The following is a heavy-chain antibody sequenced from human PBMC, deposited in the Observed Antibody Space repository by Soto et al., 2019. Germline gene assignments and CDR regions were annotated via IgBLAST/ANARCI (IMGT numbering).Heavy chain of an antibody. D-gene: IGHD4-4*01. CDR3: ARLYSNYVNWFDP. CDR1: GGSISSSSNY. V-gene: IGHV4-39*01. Sequence: QLQLQESGPGLVKPSETLSLTCTVSGGSISSSSNYWGWIRQPPGKGLEWIGSIYYSGSTYYNPSLKSRVTISVDTSKNHFSRKLSSVTAADTAVYYCARLYSNYVNWFDPWGQGTLVTVTS. J-gene: IGHJ5*02. CDR2: IYYSGST.